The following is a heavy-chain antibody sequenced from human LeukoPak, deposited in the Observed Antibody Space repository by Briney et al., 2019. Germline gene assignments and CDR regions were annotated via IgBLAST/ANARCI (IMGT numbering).Heavy chain of an antibody. Sequence: ASVTVFFTASGYTFTIYAMNWVRQAPGQGLEWMGWINTNTGNPTYAQGFTGRFVFSLDTSVSTAYLQISSLKAEDTAVYYCARADYYDSSGYRSCDAFDIWGQGTMVTVSS. CDR2: INTNTGNP. J-gene: IGHJ3*02. V-gene: IGHV7-4-1*02. D-gene: IGHD3-22*01. CDR3: ARADYYDSSGYRSCDAFDI. CDR1: GYTFTIYA.